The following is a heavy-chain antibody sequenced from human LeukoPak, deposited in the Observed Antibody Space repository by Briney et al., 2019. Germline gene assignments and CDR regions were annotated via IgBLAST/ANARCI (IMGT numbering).Heavy chain of an antibody. V-gene: IGHV1-18*01. CDR3: ARVTYGSGSYYYYYYGMDV. CDR2: ISAYNGNT. J-gene: IGHJ6*02. CDR1: GYTFTSYG. D-gene: IGHD3-10*01. Sequence: ASVKVSCKASGYTFTSYGISWVRQAPGQGLEWMGWISAYNGNTNYAQKLQGRVTVTTDTSTSTAYMELRSLRSDDTAVYYCARVTYGSGSYYYYYYGMDVWGQGTTVTVSS.